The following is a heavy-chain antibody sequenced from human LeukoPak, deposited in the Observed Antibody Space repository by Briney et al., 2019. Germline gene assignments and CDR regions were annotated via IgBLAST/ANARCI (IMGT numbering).Heavy chain of an antibody. J-gene: IGHJ4*02. CDR1: GFTFDDYA. CDR3: AKDLSSGYSYGDDY. D-gene: IGHD5-18*01. CDR2: ISVNGVST. Sequence: GRSLRLSCAASGFTFDDYAMHWVSQAPGKGLEWDSLISVNGVSTYYADSVKGRFTISRDNNKNSLYLQMNSLRTEDTAFYYCAKDLSSGYSYGDDYWGQGTLVTVSS. V-gene: IGHV3-43*02.